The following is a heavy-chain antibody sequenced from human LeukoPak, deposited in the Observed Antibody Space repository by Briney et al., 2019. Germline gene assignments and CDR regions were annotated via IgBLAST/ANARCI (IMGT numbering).Heavy chain of an antibody. J-gene: IGHJ6*04. D-gene: IGHD3-10*01. V-gene: IGHV4-61*01. CDR2: IYYSGST. Sequence: SETLSLTCTVPGGSVSSGSYYWSWIRQPPGKGLEWIGYIYYSGSTNYNPSLKSRVTISVDTSKNQFSLKLSSVTAADTAVYYCARVSTMVRGVISYYYYGMDVWGKGTTVTVSS. CDR3: ARVSTMVRGVISYYYYGMDV. CDR1: GGSVSSGSYY.